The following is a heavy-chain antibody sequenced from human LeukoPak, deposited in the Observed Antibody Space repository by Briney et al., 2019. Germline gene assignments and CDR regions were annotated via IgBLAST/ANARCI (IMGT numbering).Heavy chain of an antibody. Sequence: GESLRLSCAASGFTFSSYGIHWVRQAPGKGLVWVSRTNTDGSSTRYADSVKGRFTISRDNAKNTPFLQMNSLRAEDTAQYYCARGNYYGLDVWGQGNTVTVSS. CDR2: TNTDGSST. V-gene: IGHV3-74*01. CDR1: GFTFSSYG. CDR3: ARGNYYGLDV. J-gene: IGHJ6*02.